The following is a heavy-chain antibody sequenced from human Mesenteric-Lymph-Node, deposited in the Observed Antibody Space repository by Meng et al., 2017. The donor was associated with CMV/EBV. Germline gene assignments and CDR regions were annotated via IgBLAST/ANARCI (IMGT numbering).Heavy chain of an antibody. CDR2: ITWNGGAV. Sequence: SLRLSCAASGFNFDDYAMHWVRQAPGKGLEWVSGITWNGGAVGYADSVKGRFTISRDNPKNSLYLQMNSLRIEDTALYYCVKDRGYRKYYYYYGMDVWGPGTTVTVSS. J-gene: IGHJ6*02. D-gene: IGHD5-12*01. CDR1: GFNFDDYA. V-gene: IGHV3-9*01. CDR3: VKDRGYRKYYYYYGMDV.